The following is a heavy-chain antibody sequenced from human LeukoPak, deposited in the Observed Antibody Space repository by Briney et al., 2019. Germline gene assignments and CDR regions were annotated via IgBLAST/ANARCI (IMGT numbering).Heavy chain of an antibody. V-gene: IGHV4-34*01. J-gene: IGHJ6*02. Sequence: GSLRLSCAASGFTFSDYYMSWIRQPPGKGLEWNGEINHSGSTNYNPSLKSRVTISVDTSKNQFSLKLSSVTAADTAVYYCARDGYSYYYYYGMDVWGQGTTVTVSS. CDR2: INHSGST. CDR3: ARDGYSYYYYYGMDV. D-gene: IGHD5-24*01. CDR1: GFTFSDYY.